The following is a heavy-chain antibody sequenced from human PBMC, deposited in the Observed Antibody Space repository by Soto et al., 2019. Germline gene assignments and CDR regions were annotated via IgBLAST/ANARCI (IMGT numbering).Heavy chain of an antibody. V-gene: IGHV3-23*01. D-gene: IGHD3-10*01. Sequence: HPGGSLRLSCAASGFPFSYYDMSWVRQAPGKGLEWVSSIRAGDDSTYYADSVKGRFTISRDNSKNALYLQMNSLRAEDTALYYCAKGRLGLGDPWGQGTLVTVSS. CDR2: IRAGDDST. CDR1: GFPFSYYD. CDR3: AKGRLGLGDP. J-gene: IGHJ5*02.